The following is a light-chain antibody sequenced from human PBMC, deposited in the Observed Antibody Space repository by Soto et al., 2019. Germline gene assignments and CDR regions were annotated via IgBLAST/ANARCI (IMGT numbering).Light chain of an antibody. CDR2: DVS. CDR1: SRAVGGYNY. J-gene: IGLJ1*01. V-gene: IGLV2-14*01. CDR3: SSYTSSILYV. Sequence: QSVLTQPASLSGSPGQSITISCTGTSRAVGGYNYVFWYQQHPGKAPKLMIYDVSNRPSWVSNRFSGSKSGNTASLTISWLQAEDEADYYCSSYTSSILYVFGTGTKVTVL.